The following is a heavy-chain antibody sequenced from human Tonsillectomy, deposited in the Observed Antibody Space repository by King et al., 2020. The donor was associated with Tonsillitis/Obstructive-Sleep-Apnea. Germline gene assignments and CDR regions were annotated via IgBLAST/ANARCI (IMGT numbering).Heavy chain of an antibody. D-gene: IGHD3-22*01. V-gene: IGHV3-30*18. CDR3: AKEQYYYDSSGSTDYMDV. J-gene: IGHJ6*03. CDR2: LSYDGNNK. CDR1: GFTFSSYG. Sequence: VQLVESGGGVVQPGRSLRLSCAASGFTFSSYGMNWVRQAPGKGLEWVAVLSYDGNNKYYADPGKGRFTISRDNSKNTLYLQMNSLRAEDTAVYYCAKEQYYYDSSGSTDYMDVWGKGTTVTVSS.